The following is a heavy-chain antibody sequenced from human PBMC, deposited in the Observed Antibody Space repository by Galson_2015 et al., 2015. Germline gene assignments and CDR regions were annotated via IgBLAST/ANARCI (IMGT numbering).Heavy chain of an antibody. CDR3: ARDLSNKGYYYYGLDV. J-gene: IGHJ6*02. Sequence: SLRLSCAASGFTFSSYGMHWVRQAPGKGLEWVAVISYDGSNKYYADSVKGRFTISRDNSKNTLYLQMNSLRAEDTAVYYCARDLSNKGYYYYGLDVWGQGTTVTVSS. D-gene: IGHD6-13*01. V-gene: IGHV3-30*03. CDR2: ISYDGSNK. CDR1: GFTFSSYG.